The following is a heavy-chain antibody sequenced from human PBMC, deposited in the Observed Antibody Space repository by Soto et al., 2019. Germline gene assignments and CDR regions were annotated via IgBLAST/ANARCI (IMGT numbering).Heavy chain of an antibody. J-gene: IGHJ4*02. D-gene: IGHD3-22*01. V-gene: IGHV1-69*10. CDR3: ARADKYYTTSGYYYPLDY. CDR2: IIPMLGTT. Sequence: SVKVSCKVSGGTFSNYEITWVRQAPGQGLECMGGIIPMLGTTNYAQNFQGRVTITADKSTSTAYMELSGLTSEDTAMYFCARADKYYTTSGYYYPLDYWGQGTLVTVSS. CDR1: GGTFSNYE.